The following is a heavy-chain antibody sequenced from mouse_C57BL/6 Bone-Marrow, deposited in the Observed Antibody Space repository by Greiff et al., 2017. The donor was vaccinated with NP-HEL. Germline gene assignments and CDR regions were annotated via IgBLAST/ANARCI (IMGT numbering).Heavy chain of an antibody. CDR3: ARRGNYYGSSHRFAY. CDR2: IYPRSGNT. V-gene: IGHV1-81*01. D-gene: IGHD1-1*01. J-gene: IGHJ3*01. CDR1: GYTFTSYG. Sequence: VQLQQSGAELARPGASVKLSCKASGYTFTSYGISWVKQRTGQGLEWIGEIYPRSGNTYYNEKFKGKATLTADKSSSTAYMELRSLTSEDSAVYFCARRGNYYGSSHRFAYWGQGTLATVSA.